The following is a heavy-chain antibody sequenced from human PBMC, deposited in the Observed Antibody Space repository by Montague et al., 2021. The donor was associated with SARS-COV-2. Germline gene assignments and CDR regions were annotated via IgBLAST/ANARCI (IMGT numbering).Heavy chain of an antibody. CDR3: AKEREVVRAARTLVAFDL. Sequence: SETLSLTCAVYGGSFSVYYWSWLRQSPRRGLGWIAEINHSGTANSSPSLKSRVSISVDTSTNQFTLKLTSVTAADTAMYYCAKEREVVRAARTLVAFDLWGQGTMVTVSS. CDR1: GGSFSVYY. D-gene: IGHD2-2*01. J-gene: IGHJ3*01. V-gene: IGHV4-34*01. CDR2: INHSGTA.